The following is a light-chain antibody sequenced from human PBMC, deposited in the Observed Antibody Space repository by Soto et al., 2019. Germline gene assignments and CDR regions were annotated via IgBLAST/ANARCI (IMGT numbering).Light chain of an antibody. J-gene: IGKJ1*01. CDR2: DAS. CDR3: QQYGSRTWT. CDR1: QRVGGNY. V-gene: IGKV3-20*01. Sequence: ELVLTQSPVTLSLSPGERATLSCRASQRVGGNYLAWYQQKRGQSPRLLIYDASSRATDIPDRFSGSGSGKDFTLTITKVEPEDFAVYYCQQYGSRTWTFGQGTKLE.